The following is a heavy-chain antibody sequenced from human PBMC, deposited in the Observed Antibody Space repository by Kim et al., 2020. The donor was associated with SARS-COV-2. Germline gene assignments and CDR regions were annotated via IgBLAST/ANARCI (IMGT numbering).Heavy chain of an antibody. V-gene: IGHV3-33*01. CDR2: IWYDGSNQ. J-gene: IGHJ4*01. Sequence: GGSLRLSCAASGFTFSSYGMHWVRQAPGKGLEWVAVIWYDGSNQYYADSVKGRFTISRDNSKNTLYLQMNSLRAEDTAVYYCARLIFRYSCFHWGLDYWG. CDR1: GFTFSSYG. CDR3: ARLIFRYSCFHWGLDY. D-gene: IGHD3-16*01.